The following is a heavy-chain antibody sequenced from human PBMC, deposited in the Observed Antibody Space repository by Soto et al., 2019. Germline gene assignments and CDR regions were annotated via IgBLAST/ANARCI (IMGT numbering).Heavy chain of an antibody. CDR3: ARDLGYYASDGYFDY. CDR1: GLPFSDYS. D-gene: IGHD3-22*01. J-gene: IGHJ4*02. CDR2: ISSSGNII. Sequence: QVQLVESGGNLVKPGGSLRLSCEGPGLPFSDYSMSWIRQAQGKGRGWVSYISSSGNIIYYADSVKGRFTISRDNAKNSLYLQMNSLRAEDTAVYYCARDLGYYASDGYFDYWGQGTLVTVSS. V-gene: IGHV3-11*01.